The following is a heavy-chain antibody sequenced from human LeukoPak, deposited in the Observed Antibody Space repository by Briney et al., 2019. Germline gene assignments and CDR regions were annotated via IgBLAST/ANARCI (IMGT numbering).Heavy chain of an antibody. V-gene: IGHV4-4*09. CDR3: AKSIGYLSTYNWFDP. CDR2: IYHNGSA. J-gene: IGHJ5*02. CDR1: GDSIGSFS. D-gene: IGHD5-18*01. Sequence: SETLSVTCIVSGDSIGSFSWNWIRQPPGKGLEWIGFIYHNGSAYYNPSLKSRSAISVDSAKKHFSLKLRSVTAADTAVYYCAKSIGYLSTYNWFDPWGQGILVTVSS.